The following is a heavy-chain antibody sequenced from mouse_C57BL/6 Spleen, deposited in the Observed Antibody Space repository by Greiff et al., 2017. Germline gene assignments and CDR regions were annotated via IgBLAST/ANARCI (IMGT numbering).Heavy chain of an antibody. J-gene: IGHJ4*01. Sequence: QVQLQQSGAELVRPGASVTLSCKASGYTFTDYEMHWVKQTPVHGLEWIGAIDPETGGTAYNQKFKGKAILTADKSSSTAYMELRSLTSEDSAVYYCTRWDGNYAMDYWGQGTSVTVSS. CDR1: GYTFTDYE. V-gene: IGHV1-15*01. CDR3: TRWDGNYAMDY. D-gene: IGHD2-1*01. CDR2: IDPETGGT.